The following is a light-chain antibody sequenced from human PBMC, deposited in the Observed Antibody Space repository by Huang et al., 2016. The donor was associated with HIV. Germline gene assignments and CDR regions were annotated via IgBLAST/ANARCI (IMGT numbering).Light chain of an antibody. CDR3: QQYYNTPLT. Sequence: DIVMTQSPDSLAVSLGERATINCKSSQSLLYSSNNKNYLAWYQQKPGQPPKLLSYGASTRESGVPDRFTGSGSGTVFTLTISSLQAEDVAVYYCQQYYNTPLTFGQGTKLEIK. CDR1: QSLLYSSNNKNY. CDR2: GAS. V-gene: IGKV4-1*01. J-gene: IGKJ2*01.